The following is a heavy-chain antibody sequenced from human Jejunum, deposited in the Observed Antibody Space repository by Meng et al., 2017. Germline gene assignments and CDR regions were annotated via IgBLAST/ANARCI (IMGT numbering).Heavy chain of an antibody. CDR3: AGGGLVRSTRGYFDY. CDR1: GDSVSSNSAG. V-gene: IGHV6-1*01. Sequence: IQLQQSGPGLVTPSQTLSLTCAISGDSVSSNSAGWNWIRQSPSRGLEWLGRTYYRSKWYIDYEVSVKSRITINPDTSKNQFSLHLNSVTPEDTAVYYCAGGGLVRSTRGYFDYWGQGTLVTVSS. J-gene: IGHJ4*02. D-gene: IGHD1-26*01. CDR2: TYYRSKWYI.